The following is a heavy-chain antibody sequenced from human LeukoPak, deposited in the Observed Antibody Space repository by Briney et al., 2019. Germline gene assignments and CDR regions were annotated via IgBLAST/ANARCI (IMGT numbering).Heavy chain of an antibody. CDR3: ASRYSSSWYDFFYMDV. Sequence: PSETLSLTCTVSGGSISISSYYWGWIRHPPRKGLEWIGSIYYSGSTYYNPSLKSRVTISVDTSKNQFSLKLSSAAAADTAVYYCASRYSSSWYDFFYMDVWGKGTTVTVSS. D-gene: IGHD6-13*01. J-gene: IGHJ6*03. CDR2: IYYSGST. V-gene: IGHV4-39*01. CDR1: GGSISISSYY.